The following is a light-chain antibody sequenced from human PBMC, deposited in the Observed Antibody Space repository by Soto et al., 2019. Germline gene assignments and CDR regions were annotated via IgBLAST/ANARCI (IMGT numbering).Light chain of an antibody. Sequence: EIVLTQSPGTLSLSPGERATLSCRASHSVSSSYLAWYQQKPDQAPKLLIYGASSRATGIPDRFSGSGSGTDFTLPISRLEPEDFAVYYCQPFYTSSPSTFGQGTRLEIK. CDR1: HSVSSSY. CDR2: GAS. CDR3: QPFYTSSPST. V-gene: IGKV3-20*01. J-gene: IGKJ5*01.